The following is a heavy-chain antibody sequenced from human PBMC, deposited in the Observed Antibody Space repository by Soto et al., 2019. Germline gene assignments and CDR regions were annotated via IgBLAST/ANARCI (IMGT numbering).Heavy chain of an antibody. Sequence: PGGSLRPSCAASGFTLSAYCIPLGRQAPSKGLEWVSAISGSGGSTYYADSVKGRFTISRDNSKNTLYLQMNSLRAEDTAVYYCAKNVWGITIFGGMDVWGQGTTVTVSS. V-gene: IGHV3-23*01. CDR2: ISGSGGST. D-gene: IGHD3-9*01. J-gene: IGHJ6*02. CDR1: GFTLSAYC. CDR3: AKNVWGITIFGGMDV.